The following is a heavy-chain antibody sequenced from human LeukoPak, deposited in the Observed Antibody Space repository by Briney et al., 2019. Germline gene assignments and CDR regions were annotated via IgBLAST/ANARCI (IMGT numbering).Heavy chain of an antibody. CDR3: ARGKFRGLSFDY. CDR2: FYDSENI. V-gene: IGHV4-59*01. J-gene: IGHJ4*02. Sequence: SETLSLTCTVSGDSISGSFWSWIRQPPGKGLEWIGFFYDSENIQYNPSLKNRATISAYSSKKQFSLRLSSVTAEDTAVYYCARGKFRGLSFDYWGQGNLVTVSS. D-gene: IGHD2/OR15-2a*01. CDR1: GDSISGSF.